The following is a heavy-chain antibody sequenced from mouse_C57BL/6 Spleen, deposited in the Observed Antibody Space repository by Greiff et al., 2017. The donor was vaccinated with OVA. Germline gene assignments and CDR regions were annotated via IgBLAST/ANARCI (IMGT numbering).Heavy chain of an antibody. CDR1: GFNIKDYY. D-gene: IGHD2-5*01. CDR2: IDPEDGET. J-gene: IGHJ4*01. CDR3: APYSNYVYYAMDY. Sequence: EVQLVESGAELVKPGASVKLSCTASGFNIKDYYMHWVKQSTEQGLEWIGRIDPEDGETKSAPKFQGKAPITADTSSNPAYLHLSSLTSEDTAVCYCAPYSNYVYYAMDYWGQGTSVTVSS. V-gene: IGHV14-2*01.